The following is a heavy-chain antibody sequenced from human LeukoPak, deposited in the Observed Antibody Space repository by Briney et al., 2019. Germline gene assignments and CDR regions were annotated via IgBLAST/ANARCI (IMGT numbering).Heavy chain of an antibody. V-gene: IGHV1-18*01. CDR1: GYTFTSYG. J-gene: IGHJ4*02. CDR3: ARAGGYSYSDY. Sequence: ASVKVSCKSSGYTFTSYGISWVRQAPGQGLEWMGWISIYDGKTKYAQKFQGRVAMTTDTSTSTAYMELRSLRSDDTAVYYCARAGGYSYSDYWGQGTLVTVSS. CDR2: ISIYDGKT. D-gene: IGHD5-18*01.